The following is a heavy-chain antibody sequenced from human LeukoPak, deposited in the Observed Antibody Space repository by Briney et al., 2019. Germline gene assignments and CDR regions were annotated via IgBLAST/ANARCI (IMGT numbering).Heavy chain of an antibody. D-gene: IGHD2-8*01. J-gene: IGHJ4*02. CDR3: TTDIGYAYYFDY. V-gene: IGHV3-15*01. Sequence: GGSLRLSCAASGFTFSNAWMSWVRQAPGKGLEWVGRIKSKTDGGTTDYAAPVKGRFTISRDDSKNTLYLQMNSLKTEDTAVYYCTTDIGYAYYFDYWGQGTLVTVSS. CDR1: GFTFSNAW. CDR2: IKSKTDGGTT.